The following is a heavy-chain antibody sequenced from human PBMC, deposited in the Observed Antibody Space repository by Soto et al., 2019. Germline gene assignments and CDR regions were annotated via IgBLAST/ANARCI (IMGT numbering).Heavy chain of an antibody. CDR2: ISAYNGNT. CDR3: ARDSVGGEPYYYYGMDV. Sequence: QVQLVQSGAEVKKPGASVKVSCKASGYTFTSYGISWVRQAPGQGLEWMGWISAYNGNTNYAQKLQGRVTMTTDTSTSTAYVELRSLRSDDTAVYYCARDSVGGEPYYYYGMDVWGQGTTVTVSS. D-gene: IGHD7-27*01. V-gene: IGHV1-18*04. CDR1: GYTFTSYG. J-gene: IGHJ6*02.